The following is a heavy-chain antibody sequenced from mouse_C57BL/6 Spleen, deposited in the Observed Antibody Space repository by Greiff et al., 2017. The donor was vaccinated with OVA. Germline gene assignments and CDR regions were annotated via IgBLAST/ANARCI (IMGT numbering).Heavy chain of an antibody. CDR1: GYTFTDYY. Sequence: VQLQQSGPVLVKPGASVKMSCKASGYTFTDYYMNWVKQSHGKSLEWIGVINPYNGGTSYNQKFKGKATLTVDKSSSTAYMELNSLTSEDSAVYYCARGLALLRDYWGQGTTLTVSS. CDR3: ARGLALLRDY. V-gene: IGHV1-19*01. CDR2: INPYNGGT. J-gene: IGHJ2*01. D-gene: IGHD1-2*01.